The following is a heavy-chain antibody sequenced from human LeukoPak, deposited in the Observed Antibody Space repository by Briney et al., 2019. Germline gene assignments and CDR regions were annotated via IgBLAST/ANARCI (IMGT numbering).Heavy chain of an antibody. D-gene: IGHD3-10*01. J-gene: IGHJ4*02. CDR3: ARDGSGSYLQDY. V-gene: IGHV3-21*01. CDR2: ISSSSSYI. Sequence: PGGSLRLSCAASGFTFSSYSMNWVRQAPGKGLEWVSSISSSSSYIYYADSVKGRFTISRDNAKNSLYLQMNSLRAEDTAVYYCARDGSGSYLQDYWGQGTLVTVSS. CDR1: GFTFSSYS.